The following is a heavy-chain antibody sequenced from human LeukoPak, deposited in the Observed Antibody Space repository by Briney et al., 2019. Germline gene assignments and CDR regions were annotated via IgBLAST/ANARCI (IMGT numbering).Heavy chain of an antibody. CDR1: GFTFSSYW. Sequence: GGSLRLSCAASGFTFSSYWMSWVRQAPGKGLEWVANIKQDGSEKYYVDSVKGRFTISRDNAKNSLYLQMNSLRAEDTAVYYCARDRSLGSRGPDPFDYWGQGTLVTVSS. V-gene: IGHV3-7*01. J-gene: IGHJ4*02. D-gene: IGHD2-2*01. CDR3: ARDRSLGSRGPDPFDY. CDR2: IKQDGSEK.